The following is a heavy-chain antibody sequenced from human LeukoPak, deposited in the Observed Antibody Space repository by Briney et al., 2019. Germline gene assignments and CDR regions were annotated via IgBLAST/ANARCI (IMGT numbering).Heavy chain of an antibody. J-gene: IGHJ4*02. D-gene: IGHD3-16*01. CDR2: IKQAGSEN. Sequence: GGSLRLSCAASGFIFSSYWMTWVRQAPGKGLEWVANIKQAGSENSYVDSVKGRFTISRDNAKNSLYLQINSLRAEDTAVYYCARIRGDYYLDYWGQGTLVTVSS. CDR3: ARIRGDYYLDY. V-gene: IGHV3-7*01. CDR1: GFIFSSYW.